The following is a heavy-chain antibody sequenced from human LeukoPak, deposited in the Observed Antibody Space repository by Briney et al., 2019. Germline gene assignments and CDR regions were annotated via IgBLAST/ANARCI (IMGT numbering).Heavy chain of an antibody. CDR2: IDPSDSYT. Sequence: GESLKISCKGSGYSFTSYWISWVRQMLGKGLEWMGRIDPSDSYTNYSPSFQGHVTISADKSISTAYLQWSSLKASDTAMYYCARRGGYDFNDAFDIWGQGTMVTVSS. J-gene: IGHJ3*02. CDR3: ARRGGYDFNDAFDI. D-gene: IGHD5-12*01. V-gene: IGHV5-10-1*01. CDR1: GYSFTSYW.